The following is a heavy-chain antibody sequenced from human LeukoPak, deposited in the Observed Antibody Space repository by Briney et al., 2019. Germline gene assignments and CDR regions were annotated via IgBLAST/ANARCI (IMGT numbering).Heavy chain of an antibody. D-gene: IGHD6-6*01. CDR1: GYTFTSYG. CDR3: ASGGGTYSSSWDYYYYMDV. V-gene: IGHV1-18*01. J-gene: IGHJ6*03. CDR2: ISAYNGNT. Sequence: GASVKVSCKASGYTFTSYGISWARQAPGQGLEWMGRISAYNGNTNYAQKFQGRVTMTTDTSTSTAYMELRSLRSDDTAVYYCASGGGTYSSSWDYYYYMDVWGKGTTVTVSS.